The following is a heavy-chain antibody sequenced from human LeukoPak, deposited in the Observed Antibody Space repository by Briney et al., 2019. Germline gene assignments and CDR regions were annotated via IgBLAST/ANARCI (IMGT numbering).Heavy chain of an antibody. CDR2: IIPIFGTA. D-gene: IGHD3-22*01. J-gene: IGHJ5*02. V-gene: IGHV1-69*13. Sequence: VASVKVSCKASGGTFSSYAISWVRQAPGQGLEWMGGIIPIFGTANYAQKFQGRVTITADESTSTAYMELSSLRSEDTAVYYCARDYYDSSGYSRWSWFDPWGQGTLVTVSS. CDR1: GGTFSSYA. CDR3: ARDYYDSSGYSRWSWFDP.